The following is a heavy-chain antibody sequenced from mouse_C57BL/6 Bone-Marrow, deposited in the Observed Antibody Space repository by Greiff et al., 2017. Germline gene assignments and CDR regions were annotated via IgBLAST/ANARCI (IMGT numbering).Heavy chain of an antibody. V-gene: IGHV1-69*01. CDR2: IDPSDSYT. Sequence: QVQLQQPGAELVMPGASVKLSCKASGYTFTSYWMHWVKQRPGQGLEWIGEIDPSDSYTNYNQKFKGKSTLTVDKSSRTAYMQLSSLTSEDSAVYYCERWGLRRGPFDYWGQGTTLTVSS. CDR3: ERWGLRRGPFDY. D-gene: IGHD2-4*01. CDR1: GYTFTSYW. J-gene: IGHJ2*01.